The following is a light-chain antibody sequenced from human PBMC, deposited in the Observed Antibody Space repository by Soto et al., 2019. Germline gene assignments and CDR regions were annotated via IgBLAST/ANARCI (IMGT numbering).Light chain of an antibody. CDR2: AAS. CDR3: QQANSFPRT. V-gene: IGKV1-12*01. J-gene: IGKJ2*01. Sequence: IQMTQSPSSVSALVGDRVTITCRASQGISNLLAWYQQKPGKAPKLLIYAASSLQSGVPSRFSGNGSGTDFTLTINPLQPEDFATYFCQQANSFPRTFGQGTKLEIK. CDR1: QGISNL.